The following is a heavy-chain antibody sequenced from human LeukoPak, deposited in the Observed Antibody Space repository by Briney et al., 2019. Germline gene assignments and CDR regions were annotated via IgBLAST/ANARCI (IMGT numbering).Heavy chain of an antibody. Sequence: ASVKVSCKASGYTFTSYYMHWVRQAPGQGLEWMGIINPSGGSTSYAQKFQGRVTMTRDTSTSTVYMELSSLRSEDTAVYYCARKGLYDSSGYYCAFDIWGQGTMVTVSS. D-gene: IGHD3-22*01. CDR1: GYTFTSYY. J-gene: IGHJ3*02. CDR2: INPSGGST. CDR3: ARKGLYDSSGYYCAFDI. V-gene: IGHV1-46*01.